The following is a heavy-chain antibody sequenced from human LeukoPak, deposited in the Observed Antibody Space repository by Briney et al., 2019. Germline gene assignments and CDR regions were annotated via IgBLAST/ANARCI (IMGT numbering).Heavy chain of an antibody. Sequence: QPGRSLRLSCAASGFTFSSYAMHWVRQAPGKGLEWVAVISYDGSNKYYADSVKGRFTISRDNSKNTLYLQMSGLRAEDTAVYYCAREKNYYGMDVWGQGTTVTVSS. CDR2: ISYDGSNK. CDR3: AREKNYYGMDV. J-gene: IGHJ6*02. CDR1: GFTFSSYA. V-gene: IGHV3-30-3*01.